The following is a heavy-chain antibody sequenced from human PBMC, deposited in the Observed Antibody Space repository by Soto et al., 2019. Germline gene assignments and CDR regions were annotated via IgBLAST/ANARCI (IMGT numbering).Heavy chain of an antibody. D-gene: IGHD6-6*01. CDR2: IIPIFGTA. CDR3: ARVEGSSYRSYYYYYGMDV. CDR1: GGTFSSYA. V-gene: IGHV1-69*13. J-gene: IGHJ6*02. Sequence: VASVKVSCKASGGTFSSYAISWVRQAPGQGLEWMGGIIPIFGTANYAQKFQGRVTITADESTSTAYMELSSLRSEDTAVYYCARVEGSSYRSYYYYYGMDVWAQRTTVIVSS.